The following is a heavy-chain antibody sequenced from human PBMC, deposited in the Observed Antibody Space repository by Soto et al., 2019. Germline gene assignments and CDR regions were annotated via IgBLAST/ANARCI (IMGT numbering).Heavy chain of an antibody. J-gene: IGHJ5*02. V-gene: IGHV1-18*01. CDR1: GYTFHTYG. CDR2: ISTYNGNT. CDR3: ARKSSSSSWFDP. D-gene: IGHD6-6*01. Sequence: ASVKVSCKPSGYTFHTYGITWVRQAPGQGLEWMGWISTYNGNTNYAQNLQGRVTMTTDPSTRTAYMEVRSLTSDDTAVYYCARKSSSSSWFDPWGQGTLVTVSS.